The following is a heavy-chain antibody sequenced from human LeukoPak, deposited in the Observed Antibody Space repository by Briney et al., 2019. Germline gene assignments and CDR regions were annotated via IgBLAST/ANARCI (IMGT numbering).Heavy chain of an antibody. CDR3: ARDRYDFWSGYPWFDP. J-gene: IGHJ5*02. Sequence: SQTLSLTCTVSGGSISSGSYYWSWIRQPAGKGLEWIGRIYTSGSTNYNPSLKSRVTISVDTSKNQFSLKLSSVTAADTAVYYCARDRYDFWSGYPWFDPWGQGTLVTASS. D-gene: IGHD3-3*01. CDR1: GGSISSGSYY. V-gene: IGHV4-61*02. CDR2: IYTSGST.